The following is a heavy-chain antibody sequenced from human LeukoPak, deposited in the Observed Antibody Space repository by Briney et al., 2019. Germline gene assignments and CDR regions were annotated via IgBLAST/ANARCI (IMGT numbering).Heavy chain of an antibody. CDR2: IYYSGST. CDR3: ARDGIVGAPEAFDI. D-gene: IGHD1-26*01. Sequence: PSETLSLTCTVSDDSISDYYRGWIRQPPGRGLEWIGYIYYSGSTNYNPSLKSRVTISVDTSKNQFSLNLNSVTAADTAVYYCARDGIVGAPEAFDIWGQGTTVTVSS. CDR1: DDSISDYY. V-gene: IGHV4-59*01. J-gene: IGHJ3*02.